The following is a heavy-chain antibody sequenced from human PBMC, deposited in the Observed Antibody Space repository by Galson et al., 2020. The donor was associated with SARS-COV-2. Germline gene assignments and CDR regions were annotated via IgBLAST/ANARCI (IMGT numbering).Heavy chain of an antibody. CDR3: TTETATGGYYYDSSGYYNRPYYFDF. Sequence: ESLKTPCAAPGFSIHDDWLTWVRQAPGTGPEWVGRFKSQADRAPTDYAAPVQGRFTILRDDSKRTLYLQMNSLETEDTAMYYCTTETATGGYYYDSSGYYNRPYYFDFWGQGTLVTVSS. D-gene: IGHD3-22*01. V-gene: IGHV3-15*01. CDR1: GFSIHDDW. J-gene: IGHJ4*02. CDR2: FKSQADRAPT.